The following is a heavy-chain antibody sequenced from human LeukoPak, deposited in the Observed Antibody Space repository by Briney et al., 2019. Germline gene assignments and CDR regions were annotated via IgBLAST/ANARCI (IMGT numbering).Heavy chain of an antibody. Sequence: PGGSLRLSCAASGFSFDVYGMSWVRQAPGKGLEWVSAINWNGGSTGYADSVKGRFIISRDNAKNSLYLQMNSLRAEDTAVYYCARAYYYGSGSSDYWGQGTLVTVSS. CDR1: GFSFDVYG. CDR2: INWNGGST. V-gene: IGHV3-20*04. J-gene: IGHJ4*02. CDR3: ARAYYYGSGSSDY. D-gene: IGHD3-10*01.